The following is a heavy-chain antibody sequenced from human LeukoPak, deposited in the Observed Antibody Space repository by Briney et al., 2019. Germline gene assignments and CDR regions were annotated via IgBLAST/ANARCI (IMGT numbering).Heavy chain of an antibody. CDR1: GFALNTYA. D-gene: IGHD3-10*01. CDR3: ARVIFGSGSYPDF. J-gene: IGHJ4*02. Sequence: QPGGSLRLSCAASGFALNTYAMHWVRQAPGQGLEWVALIWHDGSHKFYSNSVRGQFTISRDNSKNTVSLQMNNLRPEDTAVYYCARVIFGSGSYPDFWGQGTLVTVSS. V-gene: IGHV3-33*01. CDR2: IWHDGSHK.